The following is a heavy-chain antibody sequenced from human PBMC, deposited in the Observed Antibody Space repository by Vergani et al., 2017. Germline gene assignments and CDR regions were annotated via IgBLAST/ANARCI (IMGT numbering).Heavy chain of an antibody. CDR2: IYQSGST. J-gene: IGHJ6*02. Sequence: QVQLQESGPGLVKPSETLSLSCAVSGYSISTGYYWGWIRQPPGKGLEWIGSIYQSGSTYYNPSLKSRVTISVDTSKNQFSLKLSSVTAADTAVYYCARHGDYAPPDVWGQGTTVTVSS. CDR3: ARHGDYAPPDV. V-gene: IGHV4-38-2*01. D-gene: IGHD3-16*01. CDR1: GYSISTGYY.